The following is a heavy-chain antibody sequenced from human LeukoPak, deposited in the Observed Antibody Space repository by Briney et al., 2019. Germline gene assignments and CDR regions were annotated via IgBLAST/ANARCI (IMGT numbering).Heavy chain of an antibody. Sequence: SVKVSCKASGGTFSTYAISWVRQAPGQGLEWMGRIIPIFGTPDYAQKFQGRVTITADESTSTAYMELSRLRFEDTAVYYCARQGYTNNLGGYFGDKDDGFDLWGQGTMVTVSS. CDR3: ARQGYTNNLGGYFGDKDDGFDL. CDR1: GGTFSTYA. D-gene: IGHD3-9*01. J-gene: IGHJ3*01. CDR2: IIPIFGTP. V-gene: IGHV1-69*13.